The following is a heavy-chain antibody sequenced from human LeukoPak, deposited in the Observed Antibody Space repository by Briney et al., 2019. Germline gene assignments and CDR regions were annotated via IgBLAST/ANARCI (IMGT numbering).Heavy chain of an antibody. CDR2: IYSGGST. J-gene: IGHJ3*02. CDR1: GFTVSSNY. V-gene: IGHV3-53*01. D-gene: IGHD1-26*01. CDR3: ARGGSYLSAFGI. Sequence: GGSLRLSCAASGFTVSSNYMSWVRQAPGKGLEWVSIIYSGGSTFYADSVKGRFTISRDNSKNTLYLQMNSLRAEDTAVYYCARGGSYLSAFGIWGQGTMVTVSS.